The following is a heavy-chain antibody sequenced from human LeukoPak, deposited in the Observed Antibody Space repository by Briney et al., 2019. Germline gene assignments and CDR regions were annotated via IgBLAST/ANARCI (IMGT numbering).Heavy chain of an antibody. CDR1: GFTFSSYA. CDR3: ARILPMKLRLGEFYY. D-gene: IGHD3-16*01. J-gene: IGHJ4*02. CDR2: TSYDGSNK. V-gene: IGHV3-30*04. Sequence: GRSLRLSCAASGFTFSSYAMHWVRQAPGKGLEWVAVTSYDGSNKYYADSVKGRFTISRDNSKNTLYLQMNSLRAEDTAVYYWARILPMKLRLGEFYYWGQGTLVTVSS.